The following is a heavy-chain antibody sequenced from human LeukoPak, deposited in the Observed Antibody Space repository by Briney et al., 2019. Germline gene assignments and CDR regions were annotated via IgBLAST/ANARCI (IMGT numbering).Heavy chain of an antibody. Sequence: SQTLSLTCAISGDSVSSNSAAWNWIRQSPSGGLERLGRTYYRSKWYNDYAVSVKSRITINPDRSKNQVSLRMNSVTPEDTAVYYCARETTSLFDSWGQGTLVTVSS. CDR3: ARETTSLFDS. D-gene: IGHD2/OR15-2a*01. J-gene: IGHJ4*02. CDR2: TYYRSKWYN. CDR1: GDSVSSNSAA. V-gene: IGHV6-1*01.